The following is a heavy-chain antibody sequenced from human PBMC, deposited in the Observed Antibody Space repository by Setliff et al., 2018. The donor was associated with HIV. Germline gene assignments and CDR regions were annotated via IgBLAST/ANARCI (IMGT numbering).Heavy chain of an antibody. V-gene: IGHV3-11*04. CDR1: GFTFSDYY. Sequence: GGSLRLSCAASGFTFSDYYLNWFRLAPGKGLEWISHITNTGSSTNYADSVKGRFTISRDNAKYSLYPQMNTLRVEDTAVYYCMYGGRTATTHWGQGTLVTVSS. CDR3: MYGGRTATTH. J-gene: IGHJ4*02. CDR2: ITNTGSST. D-gene: IGHD4-17*01.